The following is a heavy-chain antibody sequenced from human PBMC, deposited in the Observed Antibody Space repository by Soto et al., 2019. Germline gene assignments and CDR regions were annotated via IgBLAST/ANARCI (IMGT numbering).Heavy chain of an antibody. V-gene: IGHV4-59*01. CDR1: GGSISSYD. CDR2: IYYSGST. D-gene: IGHD6-6*01. CDR3: AREKLRTYFDS. J-gene: IGHJ4*02. Sequence: TSETLSLTGTVCGGSISSYDCSWIRQPPGKGLEWIGYIYYSGSTNYNPYLKSRVAMSVDTSKNQFSLRLSSVTAADTAVYYCAREKLRTYFDSCGQRTLVAFCS.